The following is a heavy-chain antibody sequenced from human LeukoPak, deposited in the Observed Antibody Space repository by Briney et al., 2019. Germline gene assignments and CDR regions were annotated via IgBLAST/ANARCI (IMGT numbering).Heavy chain of an antibody. J-gene: IGHJ6*03. CDR3: ARVIRYSSGWSYYYYYMDV. Sequence: GASVKVSCKASGYTFTSYGISWVRQAPGQGIEWMGWISAYNGNTNYAQKLQGRVTMTTDTSTSTAYMEPRSLRSDDTAVYYCARVIRYSSGWSYYYYYMDVWGKGTTVTISS. D-gene: IGHD6-19*01. V-gene: IGHV1-18*01. CDR2: ISAYNGNT. CDR1: GYTFTSYG.